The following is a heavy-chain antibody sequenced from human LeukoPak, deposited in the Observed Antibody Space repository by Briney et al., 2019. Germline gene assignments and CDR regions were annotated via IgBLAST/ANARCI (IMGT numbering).Heavy chain of an antibody. D-gene: IGHD3-16*01. CDR3: ARVRDDYVWGAISH. CDR2: ITRSDRYI. Sequence: GGSLRLSCAASGFTFSSYSMTWVRQAPGQGLEWVSSITRSDRYIDYADSVKGRFTISRDNAKNSLYLQMNSLRAEDTAVYYCARVRDDYVWGAISHWGQGTLVIVSS. CDR1: GFTFSSYS. V-gene: IGHV3-21*01. J-gene: IGHJ4*02.